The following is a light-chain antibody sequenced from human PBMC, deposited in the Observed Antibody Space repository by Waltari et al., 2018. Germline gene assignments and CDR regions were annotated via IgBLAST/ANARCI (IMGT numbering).Light chain of an antibody. CDR3: MQVTHWPHT. CDR2: KVS. J-gene: IGKJ2*01. CDR1: QRLVHSDGNTY. Sequence: VVMTQSPLSLPGTLGQPASISCRSSQRLVHSDGNTYLEWFQQRPGQSPRRLIYKVSNRDSGVPDRFSGSGSGTDFTLKISRVEAEDVGLYYCMQVTHWPHTFGQGTSLEI. V-gene: IGKV2-30*02.